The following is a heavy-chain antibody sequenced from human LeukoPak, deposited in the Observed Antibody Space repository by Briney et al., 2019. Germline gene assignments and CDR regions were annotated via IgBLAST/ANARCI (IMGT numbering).Heavy chain of an antibody. Sequence: SETLSLTCTVSGGSISSYYWSWIRQPAGKGLEWIGRIYTSGSTNYNPSLKSRVIISVDKSKNQFSLKLSSVTAADTAVYYCARDPADYGDYVRWFDPWGQGTLVTVSS. CDR1: GGSISSYY. V-gene: IGHV4-4*07. CDR2: IYTSGST. D-gene: IGHD4-17*01. J-gene: IGHJ5*02. CDR3: ARDPADYGDYVRWFDP.